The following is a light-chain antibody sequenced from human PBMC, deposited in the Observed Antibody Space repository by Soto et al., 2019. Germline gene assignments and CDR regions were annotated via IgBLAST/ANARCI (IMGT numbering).Light chain of an antibody. CDR2: GAS. CDR1: QSVSNNY. CDR3: QQYGSSRP. V-gene: IGKV3-20*01. Sequence: EIVLTKSPCTLALSPGARATLSCRASQSVSNNYLAWYQQKPGQAPRLLIYGASSRAAGISDRFSGSGSGTDFTLTISRLEPEDFAVYYCQQYGSSRPFGQVTKVAIK. J-gene: IGKJ1*01.